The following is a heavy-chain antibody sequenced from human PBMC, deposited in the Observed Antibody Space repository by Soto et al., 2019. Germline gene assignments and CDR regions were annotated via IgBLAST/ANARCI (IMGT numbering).Heavy chain of an antibody. CDR1: GFTFSSHS. CDR2: ISPSSSTI. D-gene: IGHD3-22*01. CDR3: AREQYYYDSSGYSY. Sequence: GGSLRLSCAASGFTFSSHSMNWVRKAPGKGLEWVSYISPSSSTIYYADSVKGRFTISRDNAKNSLYLQMNSLRAEDTAVYYCAREQYYYDSSGYSYWGQGTLVTVSS. V-gene: IGHV3-48*01. J-gene: IGHJ4*02.